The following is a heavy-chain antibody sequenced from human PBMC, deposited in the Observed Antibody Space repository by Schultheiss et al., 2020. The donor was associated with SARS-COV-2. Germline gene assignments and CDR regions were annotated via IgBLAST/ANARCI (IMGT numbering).Heavy chain of an antibody. D-gene: IGHD5-24*01. CDR1: GGSISSSSYY. Sequence: SETLSLTCTVSGGSISSSSYYWGWIRQPPGKGLEWIGYMYYSGSTNYNPSLKSRVTISVDTSKKQFSLKLSSVTAADTAVYYCARVSTIGSQGQALGMDVWGQGTTVTVSS. J-gene: IGHJ6*02. CDR3: ARVSTIGSQGQALGMDV. V-gene: IGHV4-61*05. CDR2: MYYSGST.